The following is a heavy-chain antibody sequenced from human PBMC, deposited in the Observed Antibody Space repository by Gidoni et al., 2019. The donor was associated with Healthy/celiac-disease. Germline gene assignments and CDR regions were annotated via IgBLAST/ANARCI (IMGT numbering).Heavy chain of an antibody. CDR2: IYTSGST. V-gene: IGHV4-4*07. D-gene: IGHD6-19*01. J-gene: IGHJ6*02. CDR1: GGSFSSYY. CDR3: ASEGYSSGWYAVDYYYYYGMDV. Sequence: QVQLQESGPGLVKPSETLSLTCTVSGGSFSSYYWSWIREPAGKGLEWIGRIYTSGSTNYNPSLKSRVTMSVDTSKNQFSLKLSSVTAADTAVYYCASEGYSSGWYAVDYYYYYGMDVWGQGTTVTVSS.